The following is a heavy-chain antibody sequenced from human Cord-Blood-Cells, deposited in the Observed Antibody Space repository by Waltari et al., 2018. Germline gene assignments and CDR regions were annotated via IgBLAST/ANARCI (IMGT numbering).Heavy chain of an antibody. CDR2: IRDDGSNK. CDR3: AKDPYSSSYYFDY. Sequence: QVQLVASGGGVVQPGGSLRLSCAASGCTFSSYGMHCVRRAPGTGLGWVAFIRDDGSNKYYADSVKGRFTISRDNSKNTLYLQMNSLRAEDTAVYYCAKDPYSSSYYFDYWGQGTLVTVSS. J-gene: IGHJ4*02. V-gene: IGHV3-30*02. D-gene: IGHD6-6*01. CDR1: GCTFSSYG.